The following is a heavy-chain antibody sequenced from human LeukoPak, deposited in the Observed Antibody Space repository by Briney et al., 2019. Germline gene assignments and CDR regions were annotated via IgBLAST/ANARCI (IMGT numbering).Heavy chain of an antibody. CDR3: ARYRYCSGGSCYDLFDY. J-gene: IGHJ4*02. CDR1: GYTFTGYY. CDR2: INHNSGGT. V-gene: IGHV1-2*02. D-gene: IGHD2-15*01. Sequence: ASVKVSCKASGYTFTGYYLHWVRQAPGQGLEWMGWINHNSGGTNYAQKFQGRVTMTRDTSISTAYMELSRLRSDDTAVYYCARYRYCSGGSCYDLFDYWGQGTLVTVSS.